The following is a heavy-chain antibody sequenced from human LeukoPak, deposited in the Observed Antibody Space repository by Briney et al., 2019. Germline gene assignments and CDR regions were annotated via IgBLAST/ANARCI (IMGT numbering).Heavy chain of an antibody. Sequence: GGSLRLSCAASGFTFSSYNVNWVRQAPGKGLEWVSYITSGSNSIYYADSVKGRFTISRDNAKNSLYLQMNSLRAEDTAVYYCATESSGWGGDYWGQGTLVTVSS. CDR1: GFTFSSYN. D-gene: IGHD6-19*01. CDR3: ATESSGWGGDY. CDR2: ITSGSNSI. V-gene: IGHV3-48*04. J-gene: IGHJ4*02.